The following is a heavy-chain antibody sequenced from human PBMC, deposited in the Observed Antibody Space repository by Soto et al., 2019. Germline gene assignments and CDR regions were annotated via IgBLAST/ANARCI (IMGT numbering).Heavy chain of an antibody. D-gene: IGHD1-26*01. CDR3: ARPNFPSFDVGANYYFDY. Sequence: QVQLVQSGAEVKKPGSSVKVSCKASGGTFSSYAISWVRQAPGQGLEWMGGIIPIFGTANYAQKFQGRVTITADESTSTAYMGLSSLRSEDTAVYYCARPNFPSFDVGANYYFDYWGQGTLVTVSS. J-gene: IGHJ4*02. CDR2: IIPIFGTA. CDR1: GGTFSSYA. V-gene: IGHV1-69*01.